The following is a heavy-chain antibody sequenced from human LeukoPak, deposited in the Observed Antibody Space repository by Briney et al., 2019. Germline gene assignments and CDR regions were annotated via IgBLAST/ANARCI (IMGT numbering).Heavy chain of an antibody. CDR1: GFTFSNYW. CDR2: IKEDGSEK. Sequence: PGGSLRLSCAAYGFTFSNYWMNWVRQAPGKGLEWVASIKEDGSEKNYVDSVKGRFTISRDNARNSLCLQMNSLRAEDTAVYYCVAAGGYWGQGALVTVSS. V-gene: IGHV3-7*05. J-gene: IGHJ4*02. CDR3: VAAGGY. D-gene: IGHD6-13*01.